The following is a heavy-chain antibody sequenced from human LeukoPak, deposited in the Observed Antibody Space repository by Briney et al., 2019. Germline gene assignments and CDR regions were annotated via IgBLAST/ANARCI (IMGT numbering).Heavy chain of an antibody. CDR2: ISASGGST. Sequence: GGSLRLSCAASGFTFSSSAMSWVRQVPGKGLEWVSGISASGGSTSYADSVRGRFTISRDNSKNTLYVQMNSLRDEDTAVYYCAKDLFYGDYELDIWGQGTMVTVSS. CDR3: AKDLFYGDYELDI. CDR1: GFTFSSSA. V-gene: IGHV3-23*01. J-gene: IGHJ3*02. D-gene: IGHD4-17*01.